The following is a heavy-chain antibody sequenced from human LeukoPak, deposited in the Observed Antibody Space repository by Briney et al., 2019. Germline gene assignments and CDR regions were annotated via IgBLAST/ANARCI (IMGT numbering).Heavy chain of an antibody. V-gene: IGHV3-66*01. D-gene: IGHD1-26*01. J-gene: IGHJ4*02. CDR3: ARDLVGASD. CDR2: IYSGGST. CDR1: GFTLSNYW. Sequence: GGFLRLSCAASGFTLSNYWMSWVRQAPGKGLEWVSVIYSGGSTYYADSVKGRFTISRDNSKNTLYLQMNSLRAEDTAVYYCARDLVGASDWGQGTLVTVSS.